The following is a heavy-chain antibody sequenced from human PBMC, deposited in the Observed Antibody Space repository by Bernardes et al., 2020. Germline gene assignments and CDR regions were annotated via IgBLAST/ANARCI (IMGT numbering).Heavy chain of an antibody. J-gene: IGHJ4*02. CDR2: INPNSGGT. D-gene: IGHD3-10*01. CDR3: ARGVIDY. V-gene: IGHV1-2*06. CDR1: GYIFAAYY. Sequence: ASVKVSCKASGYIFAAYYMHWVRQAPGQGLEWMGRINPNSGGTNYAQKFQGRVTMTRDTSISTAYMELSRLTSDDTAVYYCARGVIDYWGQGTLVTGSS.